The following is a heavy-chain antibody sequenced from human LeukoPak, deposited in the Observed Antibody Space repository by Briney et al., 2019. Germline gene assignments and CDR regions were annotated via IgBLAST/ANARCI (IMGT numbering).Heavy chain of an antibody. CDR2: IRSKTDGGTT. CDR3: TTDIERPMYYYGSGSYWGY. V-gene: IGHV3-15*01. D-gene: IGHD3-10*01. Sequence: GGSLRLPCAASGFTFRDAWMTWVRQAPGKGLEWVGRIRSKTDGGTTDYAVSVQGRFTISRDDSKNTLYLQMNSLKTEDTAVYYCTTDIERPMYYYGSGSYWGYWGQGTLVTVSS. J-gene: IGHJ4*02. CDR1: GFTFRDAW.